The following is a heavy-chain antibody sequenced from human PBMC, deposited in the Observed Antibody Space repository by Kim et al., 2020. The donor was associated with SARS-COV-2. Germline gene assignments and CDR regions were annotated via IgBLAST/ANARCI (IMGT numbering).Heavy chain of an antibody. V-gene: IGHV3-15*01. J-gene: IGHJ4*02. Sequence: TDGGTTDYAAPVKGRFTISRDDSKSTLYLQMNSLKAEDTAVYYCTTGGRLWGQGTLVTVSS. CDR2: TDGGTT. CDR3: TTGGRL.